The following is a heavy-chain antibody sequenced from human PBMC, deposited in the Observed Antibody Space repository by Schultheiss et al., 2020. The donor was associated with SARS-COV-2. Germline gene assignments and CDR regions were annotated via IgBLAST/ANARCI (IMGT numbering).Heavy chain of an antibody. CDR2: ISYDGSNK. CDR3: ARASGSYYYYGMDV. J-gene: IGHJ6*02. V-gene: IGHV3-30*14. Sequence: GGSLRLSCAASGFTFSSYAMHWVRQAPGKGLEWVAVISYDGSNKYYADSVKGRFTISRDNSKNTLYLQMNSLRAEDTAVYYCARASGSYYYYGMDVWGQGTIVTVSS. CDR1: GFTFSSYA. D-gene: IGHD1-26*01.